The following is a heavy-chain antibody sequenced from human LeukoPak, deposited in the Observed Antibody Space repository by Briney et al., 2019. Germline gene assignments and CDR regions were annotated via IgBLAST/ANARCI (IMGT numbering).Heavy chain of an antibody. CDR2: INPDSGGT. D-gene: IGHD2-2*01. Sequence: ASVKVSCKASGYTFTGYYMHWVRQAPGQGLEWMGWINPDSGGTNYAQKFRGRVTMTRDTSISTAYMELSRLRSDDTAVYYCARDPLTVVPSNWFDPWGQGTLVTVSS. CDR3: ARDPLTVVPSNWFDP. CDR1: GYTFTGYY. J-gene: IGHJ5*02. V-gene: IGHV1-2*02.